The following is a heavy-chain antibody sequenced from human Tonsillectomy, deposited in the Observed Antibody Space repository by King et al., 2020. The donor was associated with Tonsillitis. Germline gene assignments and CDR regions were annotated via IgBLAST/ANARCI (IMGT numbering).Heavy chain of an antibody. CDR3: ARDRDGYIFDY. D-gene: IGHD5-24*01. V-gene: IGHV3-33*05. CDR1: GFSFSSYD. J-gene: IGHJ4*02. CDR2: ISYDGSNK. Sequence: QLVQSGGGVVQPGRSLRLSCAASGFSFSSYDMYWVRQAPGKGLEWVAVISYDGSNKYYVDSVTGRFTIARDNSMNRLYLQMNSLRAEDTAVYYCARDRDGYIFDYWGQGTLVTVSS.